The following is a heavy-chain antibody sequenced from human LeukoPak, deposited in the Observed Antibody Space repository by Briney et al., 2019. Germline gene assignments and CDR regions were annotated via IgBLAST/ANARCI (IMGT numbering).Heavy chain of an antibody. CDR3: AGSLAYCGGDCRLGDY. Sequence: AGGSLRLSCAASGFTVSNNYMGWVRQAPAKGLEWVSVVNTVDTTYYADSVRGRFTISRDNSENTLYLQMNSLRVEDTAVYYCAGSLAYCGGDCRLGDYWGQGTLVTVSS. J-gene: IGHJ4*02. V-gene: IGHV3-66*01. CDR1: GFTVSNNY. D-gene: IGHD2-21*02. CDR2: VNTVDTT.